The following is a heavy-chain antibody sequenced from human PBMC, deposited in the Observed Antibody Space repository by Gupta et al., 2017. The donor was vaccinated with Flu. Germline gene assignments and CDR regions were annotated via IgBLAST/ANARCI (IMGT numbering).Heavy chain of an antibody. V-gene: IGHV4-59*01. CDR3: AREVYSGSYWWFDP. Sequence: QVQLQESGPGLVKPSETLSPTCTVSGGSISSYYWSWIRQPPGKGLEWIGYIYYSGSTNYNPSLKSRVTISVDTSKNQFSLKLSSVTAADTAVYYCAREVYSGSYWWFDPWGQGTLVTVSA. CDR1: GGSISSYY. J-gene: IGHJ5*02. CDR2: IYYSGST. D-gene: IGHD1-26*01.